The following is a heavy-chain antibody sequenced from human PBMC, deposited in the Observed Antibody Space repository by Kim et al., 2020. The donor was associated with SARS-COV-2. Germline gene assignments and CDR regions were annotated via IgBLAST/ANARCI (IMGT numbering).Heavy chain of an antibody. D-gene: IGHD3-22*01. CDR2: MNPNSGNT. J-gene: IGHJ3*02. Sequence: ASVKVSCRASGYTFTSYDINWVRQATGQGLEWMGWMNPNSGNTGYAQKFQGRVTMTRNTSISTAYMELSSLRSEDTAVYYCAIWPRGQGHDSSGYDAFDIWGQGTMVTVSS. CDR1: GYTFTSYD. CDR3: AIWPRGQGHDSSGYDAFDI. V-gene: IGHV1-8*01.